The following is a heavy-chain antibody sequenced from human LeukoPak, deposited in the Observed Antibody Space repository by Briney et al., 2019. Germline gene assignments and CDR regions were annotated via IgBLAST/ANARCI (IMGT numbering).Heavy chain of an antibody. CDR2: ISYDGSNK. CDR1: EFTFSSYA. Sequence: SGGSLRLSCEASEFTFSSYAMHWVRQAPGKGLEWVAVISYDGSNKYYADSVKGRFTISRDNSKNTLYLQMNSLRAEDTAVYYCARDRGSSSWSAVDYWGQGTLVTVSS. D-gene: IGHD6-13*01. CDR3: ARDRGSSSWSAVDY. J-gene: IGHJ4*02. V-gene: IGHV3-30-3*01.